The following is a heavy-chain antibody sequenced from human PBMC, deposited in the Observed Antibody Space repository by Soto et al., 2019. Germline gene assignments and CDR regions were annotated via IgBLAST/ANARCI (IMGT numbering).Heavy chain of an antibody. V-gene: IGHV3-30*18. CDR2: ISYDGSNK. D-gene: IGHD2-2*01. J-gene: IGHJ4*02. CDR3: AKSDQVDCSSTSCPYYFDY. Sequence: GGSLRLSCAASGFTFSSYGMHWVRQAPGKGLEWVAVISYDGSNKYYADSVKGRFTISRDNSKNTLYLQMNSLRAEDTAVYYCAKSDQVDCSSTSCPYYFDYWGQGTLVTVSS. CDR1: GFTFSSYG.